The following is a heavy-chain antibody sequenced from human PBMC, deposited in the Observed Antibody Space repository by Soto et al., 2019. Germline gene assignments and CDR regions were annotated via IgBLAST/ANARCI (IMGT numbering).Heavy chain of an antibody. CDR3: ARVPLYDFWSGYSTYYYYGMDV. CDR2: IYHSGST. D-gene: IGHD3-3*01. CDR1: GYSISSGYY. Sequence: KPSETLSLTCAVSGYSISSGYYWGWIRQPPGKGLEWIGSIYHSGSTYYNPSLKSRVTISVDTSKNQFSLKLSSVTAADTAVYYCARVPLYDFWSGYSTYYYYGMDVWGQGTTVTVSS. J-gene: IGHJ6*02. V-gene: IGHV4-38-2*01.